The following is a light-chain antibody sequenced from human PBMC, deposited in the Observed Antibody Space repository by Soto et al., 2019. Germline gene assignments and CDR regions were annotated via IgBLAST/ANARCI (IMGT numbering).Light chain of an antibody. V-gene: IGKV1-12*01. CDR2: AAS. J-gene: IGKJ1*01. CDR1: QDISSW. CDR3: QQANSFPWT. Sequence: DIQMTQSPSSVSASVGDRVTITCRASQDISSWLAWYQQKPGKAPKLLIYAASRFQNGVPSRFSGSGSGTDFTLTISSLQPEDVATYYCQQANSFPWTFGQGTKVDIK.